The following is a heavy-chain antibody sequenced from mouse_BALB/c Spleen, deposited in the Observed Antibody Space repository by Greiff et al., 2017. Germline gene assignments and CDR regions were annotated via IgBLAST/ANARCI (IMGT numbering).Heavy chain of an antibody. CDR1: GFNIKDTY. D-gene: IGHD4-1*01. CDR3: AREVLGNYFDY. J-gene: IGHJ2*01. Sequence: VQLKQSGAELVKPGASVKLSCTASGFNIKDTYMHWVKQRPEQGLEWIGRIDPANGNTKYDPKFQGKATITADTSSNTAYLQLSSLTSEDTAVYYCAREVLGNYFDYWGQGTTLTVSS. V-gene: IGHV14-3*02. CDR2: IDPANGNT.